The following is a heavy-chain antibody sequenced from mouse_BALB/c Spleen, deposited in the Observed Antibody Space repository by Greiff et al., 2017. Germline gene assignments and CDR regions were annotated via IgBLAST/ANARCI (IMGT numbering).Heavy chain of an antibody. V-gene: IGHV5-9-4*01. J-gene: IGHJ3*01. CDR3: ARAMITTWFAY. D-gene: IGHD2-4*01. CDR2: ISSGGSYT. Sequence: EVQGVESGGGLVKPGGSLKLSCAASGFTFSSYAMSWVRQSPEKRLEWVAEISSGGSYTYYPDTVTGRFTISRDNAKNTLYLEMSSLRSEDTAMYYCARAMITTWFAYWGQGTLVTVSA. CDR1: GFTFSSYA.